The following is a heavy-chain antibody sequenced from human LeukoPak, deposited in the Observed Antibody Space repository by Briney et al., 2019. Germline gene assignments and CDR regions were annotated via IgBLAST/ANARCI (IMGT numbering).Heavy chain of an antibody. J-gene: IGHJ4*02. CDR1: GFTFSSYW. D-gene: IGHD3-22*01. CDR3: AKDDSSGYYYFDY. CDR2: IKQDGSEK. Sequence: GGSLRLSCAASGFTFSSYWMSWVRQAPGKGLERVANIKQDGSEKYYVDSVKGRFTISRDNAKNSLYLQMNSLRAEDTAVYYCAKDDSSGYYYFDYWGQGTLVTVSS. V-gene: IGHV3-7*03.